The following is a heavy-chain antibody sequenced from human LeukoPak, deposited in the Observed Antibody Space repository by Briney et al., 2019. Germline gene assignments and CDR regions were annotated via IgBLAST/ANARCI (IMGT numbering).Heavy chain of an antibody. D-gene: IGHD3-9*01. CDR2: IYSGGST. J-gene: IGHJ4*02. CDR1: GFTVNSNY. CDR3: ARDGYDILTGFDY. Sequence: GGSLRLSCAASGFTVNSNYMSWVRQAPGKGLEWVSVIYSGGSTYYADSVKGRFTISRDNSKNTLYLQMNSLRAEDTAVYYCARDGYDILTGFDYWGQGTLVTVSS. V-gene: IGHV3-53*01.